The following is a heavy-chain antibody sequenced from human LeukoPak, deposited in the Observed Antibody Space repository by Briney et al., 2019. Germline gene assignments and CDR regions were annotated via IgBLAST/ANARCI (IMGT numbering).Heavy chain of an antibody. CDR3: ARDCSGGSCYIDY. Sequence: SETLSHTCTVSGGSISSGDYYWSWIRQPPGKGLEWIGYIHYSGSTYYNPSLKSRVTISVDTSKNQFSLKLSSVTAADTAVYYCARDCSGGSCYIDYWGQGTLVTVSS. D-gene: IGHD2-15*01. V-gene: IGHV4-30-4*08. J-gene: IGHJ4*02. CDR1: GGSISSGDYY. CDR2: IHYSGST.